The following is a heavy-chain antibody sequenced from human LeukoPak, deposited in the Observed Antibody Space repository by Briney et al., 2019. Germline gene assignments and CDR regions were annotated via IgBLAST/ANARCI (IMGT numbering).Heavy chain of an antibody. D-gene: IGHD3-22*01. V-gene: IGHV3-30-3*01. CDR2: ISYDGSNK. CDR1: GFTFSSYA. J-gene: IGHJ4*02. CDR3: ARDSITMIAGAYFDY. Sequence: PGRSLRLSCAASGFTFSSYAMHWVRQAPGKGLEWVAVISYDGSNKYYADSVKGRFTISRDNSKNTLYLQMNSLRAEDTAVYYCARDSITMIAGAYFDYWGQGTLVTVSS.